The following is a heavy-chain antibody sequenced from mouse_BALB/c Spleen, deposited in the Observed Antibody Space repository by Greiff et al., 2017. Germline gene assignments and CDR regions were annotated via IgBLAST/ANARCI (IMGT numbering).Heavy chain of an antibody. CDR3: ATSLYGYFDY. CDR1: GYSITSDYA. CDR2: ISYSGST. J-gene: IGHJ2*01. D-gene: IGHD1-1*01. V-gene: IGHV3-2*02. Sequence: EVKLQESGPGLVKPSQSLSLTCTVTGYSITSDYAWNWIRQFPGNKLEWMGYISYSGSTSYNPSLKSRISITRDTSKNQFFLQLNSVTTEDTATYYCATSLYGYFDYRGQGTTLTVSS.